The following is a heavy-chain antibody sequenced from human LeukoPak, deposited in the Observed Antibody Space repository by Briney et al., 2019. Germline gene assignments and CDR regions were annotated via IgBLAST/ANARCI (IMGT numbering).Heavy chain of an antibody. V-gene: IGHV4-34*01. Sequence: PSETLSLTCAVYGGSFSGYYWSWIRQPPGKGLEWIGEINHSGSTNYNPSLKSRVTISVDTSKNQFSLKLSSVTAADTAVYYCARDDYVWGSSYYYYYYMDAWGKGTTVTVSS. J-gene: IGHJ6*03. CDR2: INHSGST. CDR3: ARDDYVWGSSYYYYYYMDA. D-gene: IGHD3-16*01. CDR1: GGSFSGYY.